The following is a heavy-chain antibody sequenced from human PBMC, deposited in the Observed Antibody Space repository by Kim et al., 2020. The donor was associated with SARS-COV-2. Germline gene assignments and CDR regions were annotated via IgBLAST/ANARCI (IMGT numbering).Heavy chain of an antibody. Sequence: YAQTFQGRVTMTEDTSTDTAYMELSSLRSEDTAVYYCATLPISGYYIGDYWGQGTLVTVSS. V-gene: IGHV1-24*01. CDR3: ATLPISGYYIGDY. D-gene: IGHD3-3*01. J-gene: IGHJ4*02.